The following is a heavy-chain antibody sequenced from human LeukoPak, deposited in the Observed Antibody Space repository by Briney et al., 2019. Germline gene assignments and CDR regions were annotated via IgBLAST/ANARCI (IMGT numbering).Heavy chain of an antibody. CDR3: ARDLRYCSSTSCYAFDY. D-gene: IGHD2-2*01. Sequence: GRSLRLSCAASGFTFSSYAMHWVRQAPGKGLEWVAVISYDGSNKYYADSVKGRFTISRDNSKNTLYLQMNSLRAEDTAVYYCARDLRYCSSTSCYAFDYWGQGTLVTVSS. CDR1: GFTFSSYA. J-gene: IGHJ4*02. CDR2: ISYDGSNK. V-gene: IGHV3-30-3*01.